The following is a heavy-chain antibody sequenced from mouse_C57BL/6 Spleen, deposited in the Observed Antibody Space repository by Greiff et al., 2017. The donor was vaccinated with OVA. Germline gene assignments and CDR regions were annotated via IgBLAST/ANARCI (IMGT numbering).Heavy chain of an antibody. CDR3: TTRDYYGSSYDD. CDR2: IDPENGDT. Sequence: EVQLQQSGAELVRPGASVKLSCTASGFNIKDDYMHWVKQRPEQGLEWIGWIDPENGDTEYASKFQGKATITADTSSNTAYLQLSSLTSEDTAVYYCTTRDYYGSSYDDWGKGTTLTVSS. V-gene: IGHV14-4*01. CDR1: GFNIKDDY. J-gene: IGHJ2*01. D-gene: IGHD1-1*01.